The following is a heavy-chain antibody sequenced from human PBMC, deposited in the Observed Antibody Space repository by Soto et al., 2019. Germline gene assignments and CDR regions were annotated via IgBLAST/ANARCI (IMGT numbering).Heavy chain of an antibody. CDR2: IIPIFGTA. D-gene: IGHD4-17*01. V-gene: IGHV1-69*06. J-gene: IGHJ5*02. CDR1: GGTFSSYA. Sequence: ASVKVSCKASGGTFSSYAISWVRQAPGQGLEWMGGIIPIFGTANYAQKFQGRVTITADKSTSTAYMELSSLRSEDTAVYYCARDNYGSYWFDPWGQGTLVTVSS. CDR3: ARDNYGSYWFDP.